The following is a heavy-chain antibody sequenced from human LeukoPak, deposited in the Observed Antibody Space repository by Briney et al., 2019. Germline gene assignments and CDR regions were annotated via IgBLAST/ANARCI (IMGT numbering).Heavy chain of an antibody. CDR1: GFTFSSYN. V-gene: IGHV3-48*01. D-gene: IGHD3/OR15-3a*01. CDR3: ARVAPGRDWNYADY. Sequence: PGGSLRLSCAASGFTFSSYNMNWVRQAPGKGLEWVSYISSSSSTIYYADSVKGRFTISRDNAKNSLFLQMNSLRAEDTAVYYCARVAPGRDWNYADYWGQGTLVTVSS. CDR2: ISSSSSTI. J-gene: IGHJ4*02.